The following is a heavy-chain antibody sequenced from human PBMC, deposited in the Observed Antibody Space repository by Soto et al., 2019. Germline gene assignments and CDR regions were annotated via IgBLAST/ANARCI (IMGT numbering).Heavy chain of an antibody. CDR1: GGTFSSYA. CDR3: AREAGIAAASRFDP. V-gene: IGHV1-69*13. J-gene: IGHJ5*02. D-gene: IGHD6-25*01. CDR2: IIPIFGTA. Sequence: SVKVSCKASGGTFSSYAISWVRQAPGQGLEWMGGIIPIFGTANYAQKFQGRVTITADESTSTAYMGLSSLRSEDTAVYYCAREAGIAAASRFDPWGQGTLVTSPQ.